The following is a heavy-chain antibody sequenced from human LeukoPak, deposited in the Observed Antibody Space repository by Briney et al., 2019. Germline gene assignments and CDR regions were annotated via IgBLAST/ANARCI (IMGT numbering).Heavy chain of an antibody. V-gene: IGHV4-34*01. CDR3: ARLGYSSGWTLDY. J-gene: IGHJ4*02. Sequence: SETLSLTCAVYGGSFSGYYWSWIRQPPGKGLEWIGEINHSGSTNYNPSLKSRVTISVDTSKNQFSLKLSSVTVADTAVCYCARLGYSSGWTLDYWGQGTLVTVSS. CDR1: GGSFSGYY. CDR2: INHSGST. D-gene: IGHD6-19*01.